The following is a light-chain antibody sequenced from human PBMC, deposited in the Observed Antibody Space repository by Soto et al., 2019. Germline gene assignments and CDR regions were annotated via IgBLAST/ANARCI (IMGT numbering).Light chain of an antibody. CDR3: CSYAGSSTPYV. Sequence: QSALTQPASASGSPGQSITISCTGTSSDVGSYNLVSWYQQHPGKAPKLMIYEVSKRPSGVSNRFSGSKSGNTASLTISGLQAEDEADYYCCSYAGSSTPYVFGTGTKLTVL. CDR1: SSDVGSYNL. J-gene: IGLJ1*01. V-gene: IGLV2-23*02. CDR2: EVS.